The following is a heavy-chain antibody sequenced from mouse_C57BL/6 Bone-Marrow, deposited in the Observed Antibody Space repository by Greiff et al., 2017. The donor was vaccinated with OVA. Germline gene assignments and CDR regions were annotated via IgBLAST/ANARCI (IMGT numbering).Heavy chain of an antibody. CDR1: GYTFTSYW. Sequence: VQLQQPGAELVKPGASVKLSCKASGYTFTSYWMQWVKQRPGQGLEWIGEIDPSDSYTNYNQKFKGKATLTVDTSSSTAYMQLSSLTSEDSAVYYCARPSYYYGSRPYYFDYWGQGTTLTVSS. D-gene: IGHD1-1*01. CDR2: IDPSDSYT. V-gene: IGHV1-50*01. CDR3: ARPSYYYGSRPYYFDY. J-gene: IGHJ2*01.